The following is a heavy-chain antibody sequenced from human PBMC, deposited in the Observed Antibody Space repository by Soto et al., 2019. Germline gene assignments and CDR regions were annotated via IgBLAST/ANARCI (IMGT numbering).Heavy chain of an antibody. J-gene: IGHJ5*02. Sequence: EVQLLESGGGLVQPGGSLRLSCAASGFTFSSYAMNWVRQAPGKGLEWVSAISDSGGSTYYADSVKGRFTISRENTKNTHYMKMNRQRAEDTAVSYCAKEVYSGGRYGGWFDAWGQGTLVTVAS. CDR2: ISDSGGST. CDR3: AKEVYSGGRYGGWFDA. V-gene: IGHV3-23*01. CDR1: GFTFSSYA. D-gene: IGHD6-19*01.